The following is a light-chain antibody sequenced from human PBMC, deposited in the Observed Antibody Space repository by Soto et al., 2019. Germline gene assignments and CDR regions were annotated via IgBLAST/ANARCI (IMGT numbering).Light chain of an antibody. V-gene: IGLV2-23*02. CDR1: SSDVGSHNL. CDR2: EVS. J-gene: IGLJ7*01. CDR3: CSYGGSTAV. Sequence: QPVLTQPASVSGSPGQSITISCTGTSSDVGSHNLVSWYQQHPGQAPKLMIYEVSKRPLGVSTRFSASKSGNTASLTISGLQAEDEADYYCCSYGGSTAVFGGGTQLTVL.